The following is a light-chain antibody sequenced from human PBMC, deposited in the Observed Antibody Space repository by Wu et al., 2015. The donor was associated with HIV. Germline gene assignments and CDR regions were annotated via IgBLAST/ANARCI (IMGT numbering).Light chain of an antibody. V-gene: IGKV3-20*01. CDR3: HQYGSSPTWT. CDR2: GAF. Sequence: EIVLTQSPGTLSLSPGETATLSCRASQSFSSSYLAWYQQKPGQAPRLLIHGAFSRAAGIPDRFSGSGSGTDFTLTISRLEPDDVAVYYCHQYGSSPTWTFGQGTKVE. J-gene: IGKJ1*01. CDR1: QSFSSSY.